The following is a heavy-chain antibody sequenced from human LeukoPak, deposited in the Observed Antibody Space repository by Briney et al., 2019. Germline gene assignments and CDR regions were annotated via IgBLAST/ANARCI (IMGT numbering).Heavy chain of an antibody. Sequence: GGSLRLSCAASGFTFSSYGMHWVRQAPGKGLEWVAVISYDGNNIYYVDSVKGRFTISRDNSKNTLYLQMNSLRAEDTAVYFCASISGASWGDYWGQGTLVTVSS. J-gene: IGHJ4*02. V-gene: IGHV3-30*03. CDR3: ASISGASWGDY. CDR1: GFTFSSYG. D-gene: IGHD3-16*01. CDR2: ISYDGNNI.